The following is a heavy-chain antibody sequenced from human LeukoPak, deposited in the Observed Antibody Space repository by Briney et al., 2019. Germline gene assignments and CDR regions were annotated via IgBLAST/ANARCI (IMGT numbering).Heavy chain of an antibody. D-gene: IGHD1-26*01. CDR3: ASYEGATNYAFDI. CDR1: GYSFTSYW. J-gene: IGHJ3*02. CDR2: IYPGDSDT. V-gene: IGHV5-51*01. Sequence: GESLKISCKGSGYSFTSYWIGWVRQMPGKGLEWMGIIYPGDSDTRYSPSFQGQVTISADKSISTANLQWNSLKASDTAMYYCASYEGATNYAFDIWGQGTMVTVSS.